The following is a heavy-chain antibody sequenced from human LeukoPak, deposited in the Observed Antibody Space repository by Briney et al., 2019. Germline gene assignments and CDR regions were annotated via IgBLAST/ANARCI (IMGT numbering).Heavy chain of an antibody. CDR2: IYYSGST. D-gene: IGHD2-15*01. J-gene: IGHJ6*03. CDR1: GGSISSYY. Sequence: SETLSLTCTVSGGSISSYYWSWIRQPPGKGLEWIVDIYYSGSTNYNPSLRSRVTISVDTSKNQFSLKLSSVTAADTAVYYCARCYCSGGSCTSPGDYYYMDVWGKGTTVTVSS. CDR3: ARCYCSGGSCTSPGDYYYMDV. V-gene: IGHV4-59*01.